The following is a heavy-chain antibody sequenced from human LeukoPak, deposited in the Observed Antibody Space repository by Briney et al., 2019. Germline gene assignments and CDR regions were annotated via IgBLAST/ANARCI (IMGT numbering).Heavy chain of an antibody. CDR1: GGTFSSYA. CDR2: IIPIFGTA. Sequence: ASVKVSCKASGGTFSSYAISWVRQAPGQGLEWMGGIIPIFGTANYAQKFQGRVTITTDESTSTAYMELSSLRSEDTAVYYCARVSTITSAFDYWRQGTLVTVSP. J-gene: IGHJ4*02. CDR3: ARVSTITSAFDY. V-gene: IGHV1-69*05. D-gene: IGHD5-12*01.